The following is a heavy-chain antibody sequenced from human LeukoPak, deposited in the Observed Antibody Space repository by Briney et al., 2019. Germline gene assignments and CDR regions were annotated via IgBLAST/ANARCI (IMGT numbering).Heavy chain of an antibody. CDR1: GFSFSTYT. Sequence: GGSLRLSCAASGFSFSTYTMNWVRQAPGKGLEWVSSISSRSSYSYYADSVRGRFTLSRDNAKNSLYLQMNSLRAEDTAVYYCARTNYCSSTSCSIMGRAFDIWGQGTMVTVSS. CDR2: ISSRSSYS. J-gene: IGHJ3*02. CDR3: ARTNYCSSTSCSIMGRAFDI. V-gene: IGHV3-21*04. D-gene: IGHD2-2*01.